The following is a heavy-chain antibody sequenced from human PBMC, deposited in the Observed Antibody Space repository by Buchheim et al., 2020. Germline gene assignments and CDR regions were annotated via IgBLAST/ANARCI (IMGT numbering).Heavy chain of an antibody. CDR1: GFTFSSYW. CDR2: INTDGTDT. V-gene: IGHV3-74*01. J-gene: IGHJ4*02. D-gene: IGHD3-10*01. CDR3: ARGGTSGSLDY. Sequence: EVQLVDSGGGLVQPGGSLRLSCAASGFTFSSYWMHWVRQAPGKGPVRVSRINTDGTDTSYADSVKGRFTISRDNARNTLYLQMNSLEAEDTAVYFCARGGTSGSLDYWGQGTL.